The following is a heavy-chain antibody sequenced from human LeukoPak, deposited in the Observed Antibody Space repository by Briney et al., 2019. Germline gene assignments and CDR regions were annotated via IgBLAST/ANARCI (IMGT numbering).Heavy chain of an antibody. CDR3: ARDFRGNAFDI. V-gene: IGHV3-21*01. J-gene: IGHJ3*02. Sequence: GGSLRLSCAASGFTFSSYSMNWVRQAPGKGLEWVSSISSSSSYIYYADSVKGRFTISRDNAKNSLYLQMNGLRAEDTAVYYCARDFRGNAFDIWGQGTMVTVSS. CDR2: ISSSSSYI. CDR1: GFTFSSYS. D-gene: IGHD3-16*01.